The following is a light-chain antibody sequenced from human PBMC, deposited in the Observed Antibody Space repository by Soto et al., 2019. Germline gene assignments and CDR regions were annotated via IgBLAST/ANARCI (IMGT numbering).Light chain of an antibody. J-gene: IGLJ2*01. CDR3: CSYASSSTLLL. V-gene: IGLV2-14*03. Sequence: QSALTQPASVSGSPGQSITISCTGTSSDVGGYNYVSWYQQHPGKAPKFIIYDVSNRPSGVSNRFSGSKSGNTASLTISGLQAEDEADYYCCSYASSSTLLLFGGGTKLTVL. CDR1: SSDVGGYNY. CDR2: DVS.